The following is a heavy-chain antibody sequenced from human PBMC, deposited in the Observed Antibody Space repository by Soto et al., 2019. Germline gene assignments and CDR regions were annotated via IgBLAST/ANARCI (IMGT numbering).Heavy chain of an antibody. V-gene: IGHV3-49*03. Sequence: PGGSLRLSCTASGFTFGDYAMSWFRQAPGKGLEWVGFIRSKAYGGTTEYAASVKGRFTISRDDSKSIAYLQMNSLKTEDTAVYYCTRASSARSISWYNNYYYVMYVCGQGTSVTGSS. J-gene: IGHJ6*02. CDR1: GFTFGDYA. CDR3: TRASSARSISWYNNYYYVMYV. D-gene: IGHD6-13*01. CDR2: IRSKAYGGTT.